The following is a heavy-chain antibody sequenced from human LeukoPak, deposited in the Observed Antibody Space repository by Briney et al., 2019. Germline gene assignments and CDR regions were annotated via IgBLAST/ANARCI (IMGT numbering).Heavy chain of an antibody. J-gene: IGHJ4*02. D-gene: IGHD3-10*01. V-gene: IGHV4-39*01. CDR2: INYSGST. CDR3: ARYVAYGSGKYYFDY. CDR1: GGPVSSTTYY. Sequence: PSETLSLTCTVSGGPVSSTTYYWSWIRQPPGKGLEWIASINYSGSTYYNPSLKSRVTISVDTSENQFSLKLSSVTAADTAVYYCARYVAYGSGKYYFDYWGQGTLVTVSS.